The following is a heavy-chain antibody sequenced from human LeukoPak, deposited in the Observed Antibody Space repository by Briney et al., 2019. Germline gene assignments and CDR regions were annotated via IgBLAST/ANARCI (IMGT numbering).Heavy chain of an antibody. D-gene: IGHD2-2*01. CDR1: GGSISSGYY. Sequence: PSETLSLTCTVSGGSISSGYYWGWIRQPPGKGLEWIGSMYHSGDTYYNPSLKSRVTISVDTSKNQLSLKLSSVTAADTAVYYCARSKAHLSTSWYGTWFDPWGQGTLVTVSS. J-gene: IGHJ5*02. V-gene: IGHV4-38-2*02. CDR3: ARSKAHLSTSWYGTWFDP. CDR2: MYHSGDT.